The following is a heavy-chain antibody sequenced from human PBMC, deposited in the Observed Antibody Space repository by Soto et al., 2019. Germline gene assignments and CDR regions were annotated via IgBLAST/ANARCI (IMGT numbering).Heavy chain of an antibody. CDR1: GFIFSTYN. CDR2: ISGSGSTS. Sequence: PGGSLRLSCAASGFIFSTYNMNWVRQAPGKGLEWVSDISGSGSTSYYADSVKGRFTISRDNDKNSLYLQMNSLRDGDTAVYYCARGLSSRCYWSGSYVCTSSPPDYWGQGTLVTVSS. V-gene: IGHV3-48*02. CDR3: ARGLSSRCYWSGSYVCTSSPPDY. J-gene: IGHJ4*02. D-gene: IGHD2-15*01.